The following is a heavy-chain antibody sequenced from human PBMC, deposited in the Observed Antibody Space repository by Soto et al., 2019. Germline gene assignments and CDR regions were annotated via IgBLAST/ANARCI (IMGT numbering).Heavy chain of an antibody. CDR1: GDSITNSNW. J-gene: IGHJ4*02. CDR2: IYHSGAT. V-gene: IGHV4-4*02. CDR3: ARDLGTGTDY. Sequence: QVQLQESGPGLVKPSGTLSLTCAVSGDSITNSNWWSWVRQAPGKGLEWIGEIYHSGATTYNPSLKSRATISVDPSNNHFSLNLTSVTAADTAVYFCARDLGTGTDYWGQGTLVTVAS. D-gene: IGHD1-1*01.